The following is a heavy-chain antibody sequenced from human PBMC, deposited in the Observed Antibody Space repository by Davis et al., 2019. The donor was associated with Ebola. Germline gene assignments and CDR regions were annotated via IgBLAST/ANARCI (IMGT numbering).Heavy chain of an antibody. CDR2: ISYDGSNQ. J-gene: IGHJ4*02. V-gene: IGHV3-30*03. Sequence: PGGSLRLSCAASGFTFSTYWMNWVRQAPGKGLEWVAVISYDGSNQYYADSVKGRFTISRDNSKKTVSLQMNSLRVEDTAVYYCARDRYGDSNYYFDSWGQGTLVTVSS. CDR3: ARDRYGDSNYYFDS. CDR1: GFTFSTYW. D-gene: IGHD4-17*01.